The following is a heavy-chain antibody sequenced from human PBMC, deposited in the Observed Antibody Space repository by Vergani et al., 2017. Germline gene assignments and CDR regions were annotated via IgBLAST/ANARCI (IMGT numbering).Heavy chain of an antibody. CDR3: ARGDYGILTGYRY. Sequence: QVQVVQSGAEVKKSGASVKVSCKTSGYTFSNYYMHWVRQAPGQGLEWMGIINPSGGHTNYAQKFQGRVTMTRDMSTSTVYMELSSLRSEYTAIYYCARGDYGILTGYRYWGQGTLVTVSA. D-gene: IGHD3-9*01. CDR1: GYTFSNYY. CDR2: INPSGGHT. V-gene: IGHV1-46*03. J-gene: IGHJ4*02.